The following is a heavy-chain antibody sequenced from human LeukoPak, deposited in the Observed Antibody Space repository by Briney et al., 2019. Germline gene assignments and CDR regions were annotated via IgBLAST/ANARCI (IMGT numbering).Heavy chain of an antibody. J-gene: IGHJ6*02. CDR3: ARRRPGYGMDV. V-gene: IGHV3-66*04. Sequence: GGSLRLSCAASGFTVSSNYMSWVRQAPGEGLEWVSVIYSGGSTYYADSVKGRFTISRDNSKNTLYLQMNSLRAEDTAVYYCARRRPGYGMDVWGQGTTVTVSS. CDR2: IYSGGST. CDR1: GFTVSSNY.